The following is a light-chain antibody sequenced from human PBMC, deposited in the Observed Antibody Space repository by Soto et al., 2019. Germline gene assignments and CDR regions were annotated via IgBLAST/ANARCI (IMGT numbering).Light chain of an antibody. V-gene: IGLV1-40*01. Sequence: QAVVTQPPSVSGAPGQGVTISCTGSSSNIGAGYDVHWYQQLPGTAPKLLIYGNSNRPSGVPDRFSGSKSGTSASLAITGLQAEDEADYYCQSYDSSLRGVVFGGGTKLTVL. CDR2: GNS. CDR1: SSNIGAGYD. J-gene: IGLJ2*01. CDR3: QSYDSSLRGVV.